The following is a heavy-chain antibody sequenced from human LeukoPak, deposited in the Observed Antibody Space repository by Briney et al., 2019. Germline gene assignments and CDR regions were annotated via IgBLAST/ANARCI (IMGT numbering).Heavy chain of an antibody. Sequence: SETLSLTCTVSGGSVSSSAYYWGWIRQPPGKGLEWIGSISYSGGTYHNPSLKSRVTISVDTSKNRFSLKLISVTAADTAVYYCATYSGTFYLQFDYWGQGTLVTVSS. J-gene: IGHJ4*02. CDR3: ATYSGTFYLQFDY. V-gene: IGHV4-39*01. CDR2: ISYSGGT. CDR1: GGSVSSSAYY. D-gene: IGHD1-26*01.